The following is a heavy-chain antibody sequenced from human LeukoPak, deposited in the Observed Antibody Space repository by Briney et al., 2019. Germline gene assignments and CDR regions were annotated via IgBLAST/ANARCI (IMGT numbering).Heavy chain of an antibody. V-gene: IGHV3-13*01. Sequence: PGGSLRLSCAASGFTFSRYDMHWVRQATGKSLEWVSAIGTVGDTYYPDSVKGRFTISREDAKNSLYLQMNSLRAGDTAVYYCARDYGRSRDYGMDVWGQGTTVTVSS. J-gene: IGHJ6*02. D-gene: IGHD3-10*01. CDR3: ARDYGRSRDYGMDV. CDR1: GFTFSRYD. CDR2: IGTVGDT.